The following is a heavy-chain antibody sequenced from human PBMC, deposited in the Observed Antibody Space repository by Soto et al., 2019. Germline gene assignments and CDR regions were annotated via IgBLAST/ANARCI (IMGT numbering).Heavy chain of an antibody. J-gene: IGHJ6*02. D-gene: IGHD6-13*01. V-gene: IGHV1-69*01. CDR2: IIPIFGAP. CDR1: GGTFGTYA. Sequence: QVQLVQSGAEVKKPGSSVKVSCKASGGTFGTYAISWVRQAPGQGLEWMGGIIPIFGAPNYAQKFQGTVTITADESTSTAYMELISLRSEDTTVYYCAIARYSSTWNPSYYYGLDVWGQGTTVTVSS. CDR3: AIARYSSTWNPSYYYGLDV.